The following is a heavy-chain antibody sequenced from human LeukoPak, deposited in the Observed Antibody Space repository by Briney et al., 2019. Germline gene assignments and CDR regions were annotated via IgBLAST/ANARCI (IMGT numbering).Heavy chain of an antibody. V-gene: IGHV3-74*01. CDR3: ARMGPTSSGWPEAFDY. Sequence: PGGSLRLSCAASGFTFSSYWMNWVRQAPGKGLVWVSRIASDGSSTTYADSVKGRFSISRDNAKNTLYLQMNSLRAEDTAVYYCARMGPTSSGWPEAFDYWGRGTLVTVSS. J-gene: IGHJ4*01. CDR2: IASDGSST. D-gene: IGHD6-25*01. CDR1: GFTFSSYW.